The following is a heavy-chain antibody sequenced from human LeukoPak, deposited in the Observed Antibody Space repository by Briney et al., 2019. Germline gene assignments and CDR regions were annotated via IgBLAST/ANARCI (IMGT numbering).Heavy chain of an antibody. V-gene: IGHV3-7*01. D-gene: IGHD5-12*01. CDR1: GFTFSSYA. CDR3: ARVGGGYDY. J-gene: IGHJ4*02. Sequence: GGSLRLSCAASGFTFSSYAMHWVRQAPGKGLEWVANIKQDGSEKYYVDSVKGRFTISRDNAKNSLYLQMNSLRAEDTAVYYCARVGGGYDYWGQGTLVTVSS. CDR2: IKQDGSEK.